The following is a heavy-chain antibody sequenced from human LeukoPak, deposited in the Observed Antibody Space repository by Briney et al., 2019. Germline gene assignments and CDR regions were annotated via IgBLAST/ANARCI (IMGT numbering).Heavy chain of an antibody. J-gene: IGHJ4*02. CDR3: ARGGPGYTSSREIDY. D-gene: IGHD6-13*01. V-gene: IGHV1-2*02. Sequence: ASVKVSCKASGYTFTGYYMHWVRQAPGQGLEWMGWINPNSGGTDSAQKFQGRVTMTRDTSISTAYMELSSLRTEDTAVYYCARGGPGYTSSREIDYWGQGTLVTVSS. CDR2: INPNSGGT. CDR1: GYTFTGYY.